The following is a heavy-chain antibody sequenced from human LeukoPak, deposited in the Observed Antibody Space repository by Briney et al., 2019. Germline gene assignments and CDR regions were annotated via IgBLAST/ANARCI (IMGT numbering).Heavy chain of an antibody. CDR3: VTDSGSYYYH. CDR2: FDPEDGET. Sequence: ASVKVSCKVSGYTLTYLAIHWVRQAPGKGLDWMGGFDPEDGETIYAQNLEGRVTMAGDTSTDTAYMELRSLRSEDTAVYFCVTDSGSYYYHWGQGTLVSVSS. V-gene: IGHV1-24*01. D-gene: IGHD1-26*01. CDR1: GYTLTYLA. J-gene: IGHJ4*02.